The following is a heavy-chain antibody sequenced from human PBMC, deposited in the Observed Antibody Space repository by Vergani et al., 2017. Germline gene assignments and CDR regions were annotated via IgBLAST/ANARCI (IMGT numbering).Heavy chain of an antibody. CDR1: GYSFTSYW. CDR3: ARLGTRGPSRGMYYYYGMDV. J-gene: IGHJ6*02. CDR2: IYPGDSDT. Sequence: EVQLVQSGAEVKKPGESLRISCKGSGYSFTSYWIGWVRQMPGKGLEWMGIIYPGDSDTRYSPSFQGQVTISADKSISTAYLQWSSLKASDTAMYYCARLGTRGPSRGMYYYYGMDVWGQGTTVTVSS. D-gene: IGHD1-1*01. V-gene: IGHV5-51*01.